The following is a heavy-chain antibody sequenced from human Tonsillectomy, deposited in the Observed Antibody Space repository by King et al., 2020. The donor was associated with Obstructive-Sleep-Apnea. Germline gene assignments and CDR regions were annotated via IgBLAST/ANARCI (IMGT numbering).Heavy chain of an antibody. V-gene: IGHV3-23*04. CDR3: AKGRLGFDP. CDR2: ISGSGGNT. CDR1: GFTFSSYA. J-gene: IGHJ5*02. Sequence: VQLVESGGGLAQPGGSLRLSCAASGFTFSSYAMSWVRQAPGKGLEWVSAISGSGGNTYYADSVKGRFTISRDNSKNILYLHMSSLRAEDTAIYYCAKGRLGFDPWGQGTLVTVSS.